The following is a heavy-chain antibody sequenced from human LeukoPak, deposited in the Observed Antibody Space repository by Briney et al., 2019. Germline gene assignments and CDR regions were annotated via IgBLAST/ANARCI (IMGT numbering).Heavy chain of an antibody. Sequence: SETLSLTCTVSGGSISSSDYYGAWIRQPPGKGLEWIGSIYYSGNTYYHPSLKNRVTISVDTSKNQFSLKLSSVTAADTAVYYCASHRRYTTGSEEFDYWGQGALVTVSS. D-gene: IGHD2/OR15-2a*01. V-gene: IGHV4-39*01. J-gene: IGHJ4*02. CDR1: GGSISSSDYY. CDR3: ASHRRYTTGSEEFDY. CDR2: IYYSGNT.